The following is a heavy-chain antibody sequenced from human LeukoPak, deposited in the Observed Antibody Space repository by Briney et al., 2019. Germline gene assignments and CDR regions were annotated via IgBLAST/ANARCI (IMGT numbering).Heavy chain of an antibody. CDR2: IIPILGIA. J-gene: IGHJ4*02. V-gene: IGHV1-69*04. Sequence: SVKVSCKASGGTFSSYAISWVRQAPGQGLEWMGRIIPILGIANYAQKFQGRVTITADKSTSTAYMELSSLRSEDTAVYYCAREYCSGGSCYTYYFDYWGQGTLVTVSS. D-gene: IGHD2-15*01. CDR1: GGTFSSYA. CDR3: AREYCSGGSCYTYYFDY.